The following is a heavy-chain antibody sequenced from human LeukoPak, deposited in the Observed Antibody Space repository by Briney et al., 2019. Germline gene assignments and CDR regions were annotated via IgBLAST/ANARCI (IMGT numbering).Heavy chain of an antibody. CDR1: GFTFDDYA. Sequence: GGSLRLSCAASGFTFDDYAMHWVRQAPGKGLEWVTFIRYDGSSKNYADSVKGRFTISRDNSKNTLYLQMNSLRAEDTAVYYCAKGGFVVVPAANYYYYHMDVWGKGTTVTVSS. CDR3: AKGGFVVVPAANYYYYHMDV. J-gene: IGHJ6*03. CDR2: IRYDGSSK. V-gene: IGHV3-30*02. D-gene: IGHD2-2*01.